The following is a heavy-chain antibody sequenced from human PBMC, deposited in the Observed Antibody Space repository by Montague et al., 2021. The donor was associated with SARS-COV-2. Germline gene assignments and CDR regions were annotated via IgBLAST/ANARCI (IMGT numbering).Heavy chain of an antibody. D-gene: IGHD3-22*01. CDR3: ARAIVAVTMMVVVMTGVEHYFDF. CDR1: GGSFSGYY. J-gene: IGHJ4*02. V-gene: IGHV4-34*01. Sequence: SETLSLTCAVYGGSFSGYYWSWIRQPPGKGLEWIGDFNNVGSTNYNPSLKSRATISVDTSKNQFSLKLSSVIAADTAVYYCARAIVAVTMMVVVMTGVEHYFDFWGQGTLVTVSS. CDR2: FNNVGST.